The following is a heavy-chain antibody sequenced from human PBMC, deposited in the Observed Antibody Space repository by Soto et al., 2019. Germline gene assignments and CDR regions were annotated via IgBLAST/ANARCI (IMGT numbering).Heavy chain of an antibody. CDR2: INAGNGNA. CDR1: GYTFTSYA. Sequence: ASVKVSCKASGYTFTSYAMHWVRQAPGQRLEWMGWINAGNGNAKYSQKFQGRVTITRDTSASTAYMELSSLRSEDTAVYYCARDLPTVYDSSGYYSWFDPWGQGTLVTVSS. J-gene: IGHJ5*02. D-gene: IGHD3-22*01. CDR3: ARDLPTVYDSSGYYSWFDP. V-gene: IGHV1-3*01.